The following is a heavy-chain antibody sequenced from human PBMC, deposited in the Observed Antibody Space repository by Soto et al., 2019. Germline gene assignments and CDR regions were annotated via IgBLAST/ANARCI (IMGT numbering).Heavy chain of an antibody. CDR1: GYTFTSYG. V-gene: IGHV1-18*01. CDR3: ARAVLLWFGESTSGDNWFDP. J-gene: IGHJ5*02. CDR2: ISAYNGNT. D-gene: IGHD3-10*01. Sequence: ASVKVSCKASGYTFTSYGISWVRQAPGQGLEWMGWISAYNGNTNYAQKLQGRVTMTTDTSTSTAYMELRSLRSDDTAVYYCARAVLLWFGESTSGDNWFDPWGQGTLVTVSS.